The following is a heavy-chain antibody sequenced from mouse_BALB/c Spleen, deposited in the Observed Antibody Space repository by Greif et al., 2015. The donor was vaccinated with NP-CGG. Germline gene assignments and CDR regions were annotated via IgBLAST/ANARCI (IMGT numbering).Heavy chain of an antibody. CDR2: INPYNGDT. D-gene: IGHD2-12*01. J-gene: IGHJ4*01. Sequence: LVESGPELVKPGASVKISCKASGYSFTGYFMNWVMQSHGKSLEWIGRINPYNGDTFYNQKFKGKATLTVDKSSSTAHMELRSLASEDSAVYYCARHDDPYYAMDYWGQGTSVTVSS. CDR3: ARHDDPYYAMDY. CDR1: GYSFTGYF. V-gene: IGHV1-20*02.